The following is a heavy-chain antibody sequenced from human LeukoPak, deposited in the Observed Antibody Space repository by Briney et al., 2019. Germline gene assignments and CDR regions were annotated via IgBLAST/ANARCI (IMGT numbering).Heavy chain of an antibody. CDR2: IHSGGST. CDR3: GKTTVGYSSGQKPAWPVDY. V-gene: IGHV3-53*01. D-gene: IGHD5-18*01. J-gene: IGHJ4*02. Sequence: GGSLRLSCAASGFSVSINYMTWVRQAPGKGLEWVSVIHSGGSTYYADSVKGRFTISRDNPRNTVYLQINSLRDEDTAVYYCGKTTVGYSSGQKPAWPVDYWGQGTLVTVSS. CDR1: GFSVSINY.